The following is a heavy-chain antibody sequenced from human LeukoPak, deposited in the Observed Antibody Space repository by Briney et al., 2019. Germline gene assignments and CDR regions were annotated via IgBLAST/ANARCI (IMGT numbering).Heavy chain of an antibody. D-gene: IGHD1-26*01. V-gene: IGHV3-7*01. CDR1: GFTFSSYW. CDR3: ARSGSDFDC. J-gene: IGHJ4*02. CDR2: IKQDGSEK. Sequence: GGSLRLSCAASGFTFSSYWMSWIRQAPGKGLEWVANIKQDGSEKNYVDSVKGRFTISRDNAKNSQYLQINSLRVEDTAVYYCARSGSDFDCWGQGTLVSVSS.